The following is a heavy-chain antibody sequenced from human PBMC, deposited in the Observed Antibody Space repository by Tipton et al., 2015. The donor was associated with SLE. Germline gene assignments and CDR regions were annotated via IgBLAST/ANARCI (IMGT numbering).Heavy chain of an antibody. CDR2: IYYSGST. CDR1: GYSISSSNW. Sequence: TLSLTCAVSGYSISSSNWWGWIRQPPGKGLEWIGYIYYSGSTYYNPSLKSRVTMSVDTSKNQFSLKLSSVTAADTAVYYCARDWFTDAFDIWGQGTMVTVSS. J-gene: IGHJ3*02. D-gene: IGHD3-10*01. CDR3: ARDWFTDAFDI. V-gene: IGHV4-28*03.